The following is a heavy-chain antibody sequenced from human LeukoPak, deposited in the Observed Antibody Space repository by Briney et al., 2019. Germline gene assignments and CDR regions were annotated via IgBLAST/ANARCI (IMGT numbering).Heavy chain of an antibody. D-gene: IGHD3-22*01. CDR2: IYTSGST. Sequence: ETLSLTCTVSGGSISSYYWSWIRQPAGKGLEWIGRIYTSGSTNYNPSLKSRVTISVDKSKNQFSLELSSVTAADTAVYYCAARGVVVINYWGQGTLVTVSS. CDR3: AARGVVVINY. CDR1: GGSISSYY. J-gene: IGHJ4*02. V-gene: IGHV4-4*07.